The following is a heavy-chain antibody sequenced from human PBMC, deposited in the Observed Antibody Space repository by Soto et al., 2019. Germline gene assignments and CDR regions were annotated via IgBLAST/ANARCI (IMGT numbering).Heavy chain of an antibody. V-gene: IGHV1-3*01. CDR1: GYTFTSYA. D-gene: IGHD3-10*01. J-gene: IGHJ5*02. CDR2: INAGNGNT. CDR3: ARASLYYYGSGSYEWGIHGFDP. Sequence: ASVKVSCKASGYTFTSYAMHWVRQAPGQRLEWMGWINAGNGNTKYSQKFQGRVTITRDTSASTAYMGLSSLRSEATAVYYCARASLYYYGSGSYEWGIHGFDPWGQGTLVTVSS.